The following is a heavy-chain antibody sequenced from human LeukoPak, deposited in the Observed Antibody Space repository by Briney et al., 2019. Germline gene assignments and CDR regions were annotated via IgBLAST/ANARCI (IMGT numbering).Heavy chain of an antibody. CDR2: IFTSGST. CDR1: GGSIGSGNYY. V-gene: IGHV4-61*02. J-gene: IGHJ4*02. D-gene: IGHD3-22*01. Sequence: SETLSLTCTVSGGSIGSGNYYWSWIRQPAGKGLEWIGRIFTSGSTNYNPSLKSRVTISIDTSKNQFSLNLNSVTAADTAVYYCARESGGYYYFDYWGQGTLVTVSS. CDR3: ARESGGYYYFDY.